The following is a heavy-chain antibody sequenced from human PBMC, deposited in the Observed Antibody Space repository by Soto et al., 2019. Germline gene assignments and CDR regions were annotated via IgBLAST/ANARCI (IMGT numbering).Heavy chain of an antibody. J-gene: IGHJ4*02. Sequence: EVQLVQSGAVVKKPGESLKISCKVSGYSFTNFWIGWVRQMPGQGLEWMGIIFPGDSETRYSPSFEGQVTISVDKSIATAYLQWSSLKASDSAMYYCARSYSSARFGAEFDYWGQGTLVTVSS. CDR2: IFPGDSET. CDR3: ARSYSSARFGAEFDY. CDR1: GYSFTNFW. D-gene: IGHD3-22*01. V-gene: IGHV5-51*01.